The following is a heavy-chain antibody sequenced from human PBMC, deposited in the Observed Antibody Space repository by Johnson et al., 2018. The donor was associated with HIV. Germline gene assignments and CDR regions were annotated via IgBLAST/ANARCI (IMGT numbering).Heavy chain of an antibody. Sequence: QVQLVESGGGVVRPGRSLRLSCAASGFIFSTYGMHWVRQAPGKGLEWVAVMWYDGSNKYYADSVKGRFTISRDNSKNTLYLQMNSLRAEDTAVYYCAKRLTYANSLDAFDIWGQGTLVTVSS. CDR3: AKRLTYANSLDAFDI. CDR2: MWYDGSNK. D-gene: IGHD3-16*01. V-gene: IGHV3-33*06. CDR1: GFIFSTYG. J-gene: IGHJ3*02.